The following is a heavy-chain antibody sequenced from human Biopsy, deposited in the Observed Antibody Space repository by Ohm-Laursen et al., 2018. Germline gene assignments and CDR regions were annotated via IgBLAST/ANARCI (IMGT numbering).Heavy chain of an antibody. CDR3: ARDPLNGHKHFDY. Sequence: ASVKVSCKASGGIFSRYVMSWVRQAPGQGLEWLGYINCKTSATNYAQKFQGTVTMTRDTSISTAYLALGSLRSADTAIYYCARDPLNGHKHFDYWGQGSLVTVSS. J-gene: IGHJ4*02. CDR2: INCKTSAT. D-gene: IGHD2-8*01. V-gene: IGHV1-2*02. CDR1: GGIFSRYV.